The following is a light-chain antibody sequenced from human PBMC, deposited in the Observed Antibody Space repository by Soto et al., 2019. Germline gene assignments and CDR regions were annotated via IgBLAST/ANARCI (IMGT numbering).Light chain of an antibody. V-gene: IGLV2-11*01. CDR3: CSYAGSNTLL. CDR2: DVT. J-gene: IGLJ2*01. CDR1: GSDVGGYNY. Sequence: QSALTQPRLVSGSPGQSVTISCTGTGSDVGGYNYVSWYQQHPGKAPKLMIYDVTKRPSGVPDRFSGSNSGSTASLTISGLQAEDEADYYCCSYAGSNTLLFGGGTKLTVL.